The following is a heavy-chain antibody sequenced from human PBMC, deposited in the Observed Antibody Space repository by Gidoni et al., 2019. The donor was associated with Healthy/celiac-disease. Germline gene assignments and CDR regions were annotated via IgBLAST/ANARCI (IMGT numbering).Heavy chain of an antibody. CDR2: INPSGGST. Sequence: QVQLVQSGAEVKKPGASVKVSCKASGYTFTSYYMHWVRQAPGQGLECMGIINPSGGSTSYAQKFQGRVTMTRDTSTSTVYMELSSLRSEDTAVYYCARDPIAVAGTGYFQHWGQGTLVTVSS. V-gene: IGHV1-46*01. CDR3: ARDPIAVAGTGYFQH. D-gene: IGHD6-19*01. J-gene: IGHJ1*01. CDR1: GYTFTSYY.